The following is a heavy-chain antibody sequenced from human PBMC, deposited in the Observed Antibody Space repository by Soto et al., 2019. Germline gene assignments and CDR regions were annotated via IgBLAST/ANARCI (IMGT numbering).Heavy chain of an antibody. CDR1: GYTFANYA. CDR3: AGDLSGWGLTNGHLGVDA. CDR2: INAGNGNT. V-gene: IGHV1-3*01. D-gene: IGHD3-16*01. Sequence: QVRLVQSGTEVKKPGASVMVSCKASGYTFANYAILWVRQAPGQVFAWMGWINAGNGNTRNSEKFQGRVTFTRDTHATTAHTEVGSLRFEHQAIYYCAGDLSGWGLTNGHLGVDAWGQGNKVIVSS. J-gene: IGHJ6*02.